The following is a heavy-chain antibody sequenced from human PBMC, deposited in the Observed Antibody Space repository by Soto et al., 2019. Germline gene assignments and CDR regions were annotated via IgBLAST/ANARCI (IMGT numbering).Heavy chain of an antibody. Sequence: PSETLSLTCTVSGGTVSSGGYYWSWIRQHPGKGLEWIGYISSRGSANYNPSLKSRVTISVDTSKNQFSLKLTSVTAEDTAVYYCAMAGNYRYFDAWGQGTLVTVSS. CDR1: GGTVSSGGYY. CDR3: AMAGNYRYFDA. D-gene: IGHD1-7*01. V-gene: IGHV4-61*08. CDR2: ISSRGSA. J-gene: IGHJ4*02.